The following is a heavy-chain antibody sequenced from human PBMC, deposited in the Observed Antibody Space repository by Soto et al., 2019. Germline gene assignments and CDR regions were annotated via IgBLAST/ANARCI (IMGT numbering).Heavy chain of an antibody. D-gene: IGHD6-6*01. V-gene: IGHV3-48*03. J-gene: IGHJ6*02. CDR1: GFTFGTYE. CDR3: ARDPSLSSSSYLSYYYGMDV. CDR2: ISRSGSTI. Sequence: EVQLLESGGGLVQPGGSLRLSCAASGFTFGTYEMNWVRQAPGKGLEWVSYISRSGSTIYYADSVKGRFTISRDNAKNSLYLQLNSLRAEDTTVYYCARDPSLSSSSYLSYYYGMDVWGQGTTVTVSS.